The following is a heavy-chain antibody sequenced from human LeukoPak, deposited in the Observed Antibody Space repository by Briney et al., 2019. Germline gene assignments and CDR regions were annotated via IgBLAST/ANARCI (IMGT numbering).Heavy chain of an antibody. J-gene: IGHJ4*02. V-gene: IGHV4-39*01. Sequence: SETLSLTCTVSGGSISSNDYYWDWIRQPPGMGLEYIGSIYYSGSTYYNPSLKGRVTISVDTSKNQFSLKLSSVTAADTAVYYCARHRGSSSLFDYRGQGTLVTVSS. CDR2: IYYSGST. D-gene: IGHD6-6*01. CDR1: GGSISSNDYY. CDR3: ARHRGSSSLFDY.